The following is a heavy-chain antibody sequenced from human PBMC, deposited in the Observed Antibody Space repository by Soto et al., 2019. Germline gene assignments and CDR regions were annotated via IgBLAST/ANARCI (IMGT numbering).Heavy chain of an antibody. V-gene: IGHV4-59*01. Sequence: PSETLSLTCTVSGGPISSYYWSWIRQPPGKGLEWIGYIYYSGSTNYNPSLKSRVTISVDTSKNQFSLKLSSVTAADTAVYYCAREAGRGLYYYYGMDVWGQGTTVTVSS. D-gene: IGHD5-12*01. CDR3: AREAGRGLYYYYGMDV. CDR1: GGPISSYY. J-gene: IGHJ6*01. CDR2: IYYSGST.